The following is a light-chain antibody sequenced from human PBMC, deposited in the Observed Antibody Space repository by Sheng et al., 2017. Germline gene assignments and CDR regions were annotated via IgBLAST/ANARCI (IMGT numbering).Light chain of an antibody. CDR3: QHYNNWPYT. CDR1: QSVSSN. V-gene: IGKV3-15*01. CDR2: GAS. Sequence: EIVMTQSPATLSASPGERATLSCRASQSVSSNLAWYQQKPGQAPRLLIYGASTRATGIPARFSGSGSGTEFTLTISSLQSEDFAVYYCQHYNNWPYTFGQGTKLEIK. J-gene: IGKJ2*01.